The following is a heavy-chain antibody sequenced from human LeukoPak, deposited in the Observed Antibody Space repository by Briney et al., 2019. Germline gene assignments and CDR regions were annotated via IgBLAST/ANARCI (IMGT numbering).Heavy chain of an antibody. J-gene: IGHJ4*02. Sequence: GGSLRLSCAASGFTFNYAMTWVRQAPGKGLEWVSAISGSGGSTYYADSVKGRFTISRDNSKNTLYLQMNSLRAEDTAVYYCAKDARYYYDSSGYYYGYWGQGTLVTVSS. D-gene: IGHD3-22*01. CDR2: ISGSGGST. CDR1: GFTFNYA. V-gene: IGHV3-23*01. CDR3: AKDARYYYDSSGYYYGY.